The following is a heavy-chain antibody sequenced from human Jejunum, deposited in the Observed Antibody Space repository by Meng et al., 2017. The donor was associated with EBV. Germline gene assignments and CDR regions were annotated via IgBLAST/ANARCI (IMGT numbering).Heavy chain of an antibody. CDR3: ARGDGYNLY. V-gene: IGHV1-8*01. J-gene: IGHJ4*02. CDR2: MSPDNGDT. D-gene: IGHD5-24*01. Sequence: QVQLVQSGAELKKHGASVKVSCKASGYTFTTHHINWVRQATGQGLEYMGWMSPDNGDTGYAQNFQGRLTMTRDTSISTAYMELSSLTSDDTAVYYCARGDGYNLYWGQGTLVTVFS. CDR1: GYTFTTHH.